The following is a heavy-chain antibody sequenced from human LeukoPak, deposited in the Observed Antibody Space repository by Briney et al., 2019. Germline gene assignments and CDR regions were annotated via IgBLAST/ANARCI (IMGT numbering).Heavy chain of an antibody. CDR2: INSDGSMT. CDR3: ARPAAANWYFDL. Sequence: GGSLRLSCAASGFTFSSYWMHWVRQAPGKGLVWVSRINSDGSMTTYADSVQGRFTISRGNAKNTMYLQMNSLRAEDTAVYYCARPAAANWYFDLWGRGTLVTVSS. V-gene: IGHV3-74*01. D-gene: IGHD6-13*01. CDR1: GFTFSSYW. J-gene: IGHJ2*01.